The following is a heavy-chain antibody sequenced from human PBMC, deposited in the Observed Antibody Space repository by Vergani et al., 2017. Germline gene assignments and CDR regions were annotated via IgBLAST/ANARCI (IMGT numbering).Heavy chain of an antibody. J-gene: IGHJ6*03. CDR2: IYTSGST. Sequence: QVQLQESGPGLVKPSETLSLTCTVSGGSISSYYWSWIRQPAGKGLEWIGRIYTSGSTNYNPSLKSRVTMSVDTSKNQFSLKLSSVTAADTAVYYCARETEGXYSSGWREPYYYYYYMDVWGKGTTVTVSS. CDR1: GGSISSYY. D-gene: IGHD6-19*01. CDR3: ARETEGXYSSGWREPYYYYYYMDV. V-gene: IGHV4-4*07.